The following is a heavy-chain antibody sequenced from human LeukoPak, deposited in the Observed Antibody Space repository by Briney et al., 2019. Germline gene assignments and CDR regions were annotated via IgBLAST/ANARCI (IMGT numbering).Heavy chain of an antibody. CDR1: GFTFSSYG. CDR3: AKFSSAGAVVGRGWFDP. V-gene: IGHV3-30*18. D-gene: IGHD1-26*01. Sequence: GGSLRLSCAASGFTFSSYGMHWVRQAPGKGLEWVAVISYDGSNKYYADSVKGRSTISRDNSKNTLYLQMNSLRAEDTAVYYCAKFSSAGAVVGRGWFDPWGQGTLVTVSS. CDR2: ISYDGSNK. J-gene: IGHJ5*02.